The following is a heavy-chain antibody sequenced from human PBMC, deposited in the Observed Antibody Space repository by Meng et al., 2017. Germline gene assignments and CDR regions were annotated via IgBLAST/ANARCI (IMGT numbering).Heavy chain of an antibody. V-gene: IGHV4-34*01. J-gene: IGHJ6*02. CDR2: INHSGST. Sequence: GSLRLSCAVYGGSFSGYYWSWIRQPPGKGLEWIGEINHSGSTNYNPSLKSRVTISVDTSKNQFSLKLSSVTAADTAMYYCARVQVVVAATHDYYYYGMDVWGQGTTVTVSS. CDR1: GGSFSGYY. D-gene: IGHD2-15*01. CDR3: ARVQVVVAATHDYYYYGMDV.